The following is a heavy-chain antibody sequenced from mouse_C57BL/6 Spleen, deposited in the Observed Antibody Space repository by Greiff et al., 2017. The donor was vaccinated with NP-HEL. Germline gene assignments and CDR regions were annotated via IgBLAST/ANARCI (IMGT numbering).Heavy chain of an antibody. J-gene: IGHJ4*01. CDR2: IYPGDGDT. D-gene: IGHD1-1*01. Sequence: VQLQQSGAELVKPGASVKISCKASGYAFSSYWMNWVKQRTGKGLEWIGQIYPGDGDTNYNGKFKGKATLTADKSSSPAYMQLSSLTSEDSAVYFCARNYYGSFYAMDYWGQGTSVTVSS. CDR1: GYAFSSYW. V-gene: IGHV1-80*01. CDR3: ARNYYGSFYAMDY.